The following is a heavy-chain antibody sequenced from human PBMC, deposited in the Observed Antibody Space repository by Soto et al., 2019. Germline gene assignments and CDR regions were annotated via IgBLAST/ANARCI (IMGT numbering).Heavy chain of an antibody. CDR1: GYTFTSYG. V-gene: IGHV1-18*01. J-gene: IGHJ3*02. Sequence: ASVKVSCKASGYTFTSYGISWVRQAPGQGLEWMGWISAYNGNTNYAQKLQGRVTMTTDTSTSTAYMELRSLRSDDTAVYYCARVRITIFGVVIDAFDIWGQGTMVTVS. CDR3: ARVRITIFGVVIDAFDI. CDR2: ISAYNGNT. D-gene: IGHD3-3*01.